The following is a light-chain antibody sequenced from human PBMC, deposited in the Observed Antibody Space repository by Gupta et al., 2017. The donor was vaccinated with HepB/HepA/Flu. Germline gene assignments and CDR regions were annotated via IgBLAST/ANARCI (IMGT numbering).Light chain of an antibody. CDR2: GAS. CDR3: QQYCSSPCT. V-gene: IGKV3-20*01. Sequence: EFVLTQSPGTLSLSPGERATLSCRASQSVSSSYLAWYQQKPGQAPRLLIYGASSRATGIPDRFSGSGSGTDFTLTISRLEPEDFAVYYCQQYCSSPCTFGQGTKVEIK. J-gene: IGKJ1*01. CDR1: QSVSSSY.